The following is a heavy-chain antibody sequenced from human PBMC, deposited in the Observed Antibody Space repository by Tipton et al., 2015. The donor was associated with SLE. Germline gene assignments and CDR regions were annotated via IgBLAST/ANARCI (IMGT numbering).Heavy chain of an antibody. CDR3: AVQSGGSPRADL. D-gene: IGHD1-26*01. J-gene: IGHJ4*02. Sequence: TLSLTCVVSGGSISSGGYSWSWIRQPPGKGLEWIAYVYYGGATYYNPSLKARISMSKDTSNNQFSLKMTSVTAADTAVYYCAVQSGGSPRADLWGQGTLVTVSS. V-gene: IGHV4-30-2*05. CDR1: GGSISSGGYS. CDR2: VYYGGAT.